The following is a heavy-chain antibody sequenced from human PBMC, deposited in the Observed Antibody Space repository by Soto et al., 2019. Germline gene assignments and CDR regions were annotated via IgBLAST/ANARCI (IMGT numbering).Heavy chain of an antibody. CDR3: ARDSGSSGYEGGLDP. J-gene: IGHJ5*02. CDR1: AYSFTSYV. Sequence: QVQLVQSGAEVKKPGASVKVSCKASAYSFTSYVMHWVRQAPGQRLEWMGWINAGNGNTKYSQKFQGRVTITRDTSASTAYMELSSLRSEDTAVYYCARDSGSSGYEGGLDPWGQGTLVTVSS. V-gene: IGHV1-3*01. D-gene: IGHD5-12*01. CDR2: INAGNGNT.